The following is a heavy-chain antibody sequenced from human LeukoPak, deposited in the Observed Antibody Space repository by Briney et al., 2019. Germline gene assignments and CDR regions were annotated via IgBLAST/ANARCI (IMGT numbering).Heavy chain of an antibody. J-gene: IGHJ4*02. D-gene: IGHD3-3*01. CDR2: ISSSSSTI. CDR3: AKDIHDFWSGYYGY. CDR1: GFTFSSYS. Sequence: PGGSLRLSCAASGFTFSSYSMNWVRQAPGKGLEWVSYISSSSSTIYYADSVKGRFTISRDNAKNSLYLQMNSLRAEDTAVYYCAKDIHDFWSGYYGYWGQGTLVTVSS. V-gene: IGHV3-48*01.